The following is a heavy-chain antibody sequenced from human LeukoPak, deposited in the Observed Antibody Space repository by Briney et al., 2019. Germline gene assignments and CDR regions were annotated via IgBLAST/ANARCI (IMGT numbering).Heavy chain of an antibody. D-gene: IGHD4-17*01. CDR1: GYTFTSYG. CDR2: ISAYNGNT. CDR3: ARPMDYGDSGSFDY. V-gene: IGHV1-18*01. J-gene: IGHJ4*02. Sequence: ASVKVSCKASGYTFTSYGISWVRQAPGQGLEWMGWISAYNGNTTYAQKLQGRVTMTTDTSTSTAYMELRSLRSDDTAVYYCARPMDYGDSGSFDYWGQGTLVTVSS.